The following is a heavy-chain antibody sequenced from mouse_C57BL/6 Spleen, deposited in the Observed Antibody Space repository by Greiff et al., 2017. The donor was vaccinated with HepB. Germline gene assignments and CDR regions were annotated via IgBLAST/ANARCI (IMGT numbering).Heavy chain of an antibody. CDR1: GYTFTSYC. Sequence: QVQLQQPGAELVRSGTSVKLSCKASGYTFTSYCMHWVKQRPGQGLEWIGVIDPSESYTNYNQKFKGKATLTVDTSSSTAYMQLSSLTSEDSAVYYSARDALYYFDYCGQGTTLTVSS. V-gene: IGHV1-59*01. CDR2: IDPSESYT. J-gene: IGHJ2*01. CDR3: ARDALYYFDY.